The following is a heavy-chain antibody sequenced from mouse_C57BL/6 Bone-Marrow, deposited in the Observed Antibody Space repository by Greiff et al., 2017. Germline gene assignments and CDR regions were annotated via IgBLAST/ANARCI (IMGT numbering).Heavy chain of an antibody. CDR2: INPNYGTT. CDR3: ARGVTGTLLAY. V-gene: IGHV1-39*01. D-gene: IGHD4-1*01. J-gene: IGHJ3*01. Sequence: VHVKQSGPELVKPGASVKISCKASGYSFTDYNMNWVKQSNGKSLEWIGVINPNYGTTSYNQKFKGKATLTVDQSSSTAYMQLNSLTSEDSAVXYCARGVTGTLLAYWGQGTLVTVSA. CDR1: GYSFTDYN.